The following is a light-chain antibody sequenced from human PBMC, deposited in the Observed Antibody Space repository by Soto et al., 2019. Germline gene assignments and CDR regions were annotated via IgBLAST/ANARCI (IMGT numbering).Light chain of an antibody. CDR2: GAS. Sequence: IVRTQSAATLSVSPGEIATLSCRASQSINSKLAWYQQKPGQAPRLLIYGASIRATGIPARFSGSGSGTDFTLTISRLEPEDFAVYYCQQYGSSPQTFGQGTKV. CDR1: QSINSK. J-gene: IGKJ1*01. CDR3: QQYGSSPQT. V-gene: IGKV3-20*01.